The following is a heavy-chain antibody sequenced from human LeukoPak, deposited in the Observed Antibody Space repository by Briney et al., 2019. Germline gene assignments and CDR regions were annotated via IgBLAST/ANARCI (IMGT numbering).Heavy chain of an antibody. CDR2: IYYSGST. CDR3: ARGAVPDY. CDR1: GGPITTYQ. D-gene: IGHD6-19*01. V-gene: IGHV4-59*12. J-gene: IGHJ4*02. Sequence: SETLSLTCTVSGGPITTYQWSWIRQPPGKGLEWIGNIYYSGSTNYDPSLKSRVTISVDTSKNQFSLKLSSVTAADTAVYYCARGAVPDYWGQGTLVTVSS.